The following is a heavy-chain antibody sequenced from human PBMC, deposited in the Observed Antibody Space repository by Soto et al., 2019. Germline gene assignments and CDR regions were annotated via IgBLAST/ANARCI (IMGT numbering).Heavy chain of an antibody. J-gene: IGHJ4*02. CDR2: IKPSGGST. D-gene: IGHD3-9*01. CDR1: GYTLISHH. CDR3: ARDSDWAVDY. V-gene: IGHV1-46*03. Sequence: QVQLVQSGAEVKKPGASVKVSCKASGYTLISHHMHWVRQAPVQGIEWMGIIKPSGGSTSYAQKFPGRVTMTRDTSTSTVYMELNSLRSEDTAVYYCARDSDWAVDYWGQGTLVTVSS.